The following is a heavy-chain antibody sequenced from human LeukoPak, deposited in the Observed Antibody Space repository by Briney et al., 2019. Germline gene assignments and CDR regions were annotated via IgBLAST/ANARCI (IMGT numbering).Heavy chain of an antibody. D-gene: IGHD2-2*02. V-gene: IGHV1-46*01. J-gene: IGHJ5*02. CDR1: GYTFTSYY. CDR2: INPSGGST. Sequence: ASVKVSCKASGYTFTSYYMHWVRQAPGQGLEWMGIINPSGGSTSYAQKFQGRVTITTDESTSTAYMELSSLRSEDTAVYYCARSDWDCSSTSCYMGWFDPWGQGTLVTVSS. CDR3: ARSDWDCSSTSCYMGWFDP.